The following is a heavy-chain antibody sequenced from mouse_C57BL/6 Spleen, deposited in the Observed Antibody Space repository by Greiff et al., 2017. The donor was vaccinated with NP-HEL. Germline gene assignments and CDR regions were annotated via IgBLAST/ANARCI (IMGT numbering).Heavy chain of an antibody. CDR3: ARLGDYGSY. D-gene: IGHD1-1*01. CDR1: GYTFTSYW. V-gene: IGHV1-52*01. CDR2: IDPSDSET. J-gene: IGHJ2*01. Sequence: QVQLQQPGAELVRPGSSVKLSCKASGYTFTSYWMHWVKQRPIQGLEWIGNIDPSDSETHYNQKFKDKATLTVDKSSSTASMQLSSLTSEDSAVYYCARLGDYGSYWGQGTTLTVSS.